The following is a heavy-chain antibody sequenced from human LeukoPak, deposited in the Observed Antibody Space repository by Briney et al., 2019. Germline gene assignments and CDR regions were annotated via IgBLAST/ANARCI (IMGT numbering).Heavy chain of an antibody. J-gene: IGHJ5*02. Sequence: SETLSLSCTVSGGSIRSDNNYWGWLRQPPGKGLEWIGSIYYSGSTYYSSSLRRRVTISVDTSKNQFSLKLSSVTAADTAVYYCARHQSTDWFDPWVQGTLVTVSS. V-gene: IGHV4-39*01. CDR2: IYYSGST. CDR3: ARHQSTDWFDP. CDR1: GGSIRSDNNY.